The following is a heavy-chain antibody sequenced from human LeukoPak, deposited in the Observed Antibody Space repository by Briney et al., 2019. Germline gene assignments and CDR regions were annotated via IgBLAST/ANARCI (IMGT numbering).Heavy chain of an antibody. J-gene: IGHJ4*02. D-gene: IGHD3-3*01. CDR1: VYSPTRGYH. Sequence: PPETPSLPRTHSVYSPTRGYHYGWIRQPPGKGLNWIGRFDQSVTTYYQPPLKTRVTIYIDNSKNQFSLKLTSVTAADTAVYCCGSQREWSVAEYHFDYWGQGTLVTVSS. V-gene: IGHV4-38-2*02. CDR3: GSQREWSVAEYHFDY. CDR2: FDQSVTT.